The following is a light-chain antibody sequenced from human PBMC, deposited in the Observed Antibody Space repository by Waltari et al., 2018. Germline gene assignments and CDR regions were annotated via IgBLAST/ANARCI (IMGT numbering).Light chain of an antibody. CDR2: YAS. V-gene: IGKV3D-15*01. J-gene: IGKJ2*03. CDR1: QSVGNT. CDR3: QKYNDWPYS. Sequence: ETVMMQSPATLSLSPGERATLSCRASQSVGNTLAWYQKKPGQAPRLLIYYASSRATGIPDRFSGSGSGTEFTLTISSLDPEDVGVYYCQKYNDWPYSFGQGTKVEIK.